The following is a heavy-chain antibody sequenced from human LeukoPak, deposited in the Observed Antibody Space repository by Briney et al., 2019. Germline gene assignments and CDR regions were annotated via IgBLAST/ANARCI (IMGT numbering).Heavy chain of an antibody. CDR2: IYHSGTT. CDR1: GGSISSNNW. CDR3: ASARGYSLTFDY. D-gene: IGHD5-18*01. J-gene: IGHJ4*02. V-gene: IGHV4-4*02. Sequence: SETLSLTCAVSGGSISSNNWWNWVRQPPGKGLEWIGEIYHSGTTNYNPSLKSRVTISVDTSKNQFSLKLSSVTAADTAVYYCASARGYSLTFDYWGQGTLVTVSS.